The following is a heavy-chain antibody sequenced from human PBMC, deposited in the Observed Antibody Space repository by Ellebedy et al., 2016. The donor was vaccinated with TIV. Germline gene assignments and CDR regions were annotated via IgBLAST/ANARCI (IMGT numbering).Heavy chain of an antibody. D-gene: IGHD6-6*01. CDR3: AADPEYSSSSWFDY. CDR2: IVLGSGDT. Sequence: AASVKVACKASGFTFSSSAVQWVRQARGQPLEWIGWIVLGSGDTNYAPKFQERVTITRDVSKSTAYMELTSLRSEDTGVYYCAADPEYSSSSWFDYWGQGTLVTVSS. J-gene: IGHJ4*02. CDR1: GFTFSSSA. V-gene: IGHV1-58*01.